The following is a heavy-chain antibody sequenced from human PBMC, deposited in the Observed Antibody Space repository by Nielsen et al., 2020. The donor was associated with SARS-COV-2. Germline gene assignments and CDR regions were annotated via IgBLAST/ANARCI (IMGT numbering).Heavy chain of an antibody. CDR1: GFTFSSYA. D-gene: IGHD5-12*01. J-gene: IGHJ4*02. CDR2: ISGSGGST. V-gene: IGHV3-23*01. Sequence: ETLSLTCAASGFTFSSYAMSWVRQAPGKGLEWVSAISGSGGSTYYADSVKGRFTISRDNSKNTLYLQMNSLRAEDTAVYYCAKSSGWLRNDYWGQGTLVTVSS. CDR3: AKSSGWLRNDY.